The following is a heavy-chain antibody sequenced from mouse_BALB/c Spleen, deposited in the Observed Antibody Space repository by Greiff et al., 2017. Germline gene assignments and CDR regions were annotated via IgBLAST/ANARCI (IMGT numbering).Heavy chain of an antibody. J-gene: IGHJ3*01. CDR1: GYTFTSYW. Sequence: VQLQQSGAELAKPGASVKMSCKASGYTFTSYWMHWVKQRPGQGLEWIGYINPSTGYTEYNQKFKDKATLTADKSSSTAYMQLSSLTSEDSAVYYCARSPTMITRDFAYWGQGTLVTVSA. CDR3: ARSPTMITRDFAY. D-gene: IGHD2-4*01. CDR2: INPSTGYT. V-gene: IGHV1-7*01.